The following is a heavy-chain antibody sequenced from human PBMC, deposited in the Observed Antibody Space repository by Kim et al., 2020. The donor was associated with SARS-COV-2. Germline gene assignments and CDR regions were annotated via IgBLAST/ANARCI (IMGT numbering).Heavy chain of an antibody. Sequence: GGSLRLSCAASGFTFSNHDMHWVRQGTGEGLEWVSGIVSEGVTYYPGSVKGRFTISRENAKNSLFLQMNSLRVGDTAVYYCVRGPYSSNFVPNWYFDLWGRGTLVTVSS. J-gene: IGHJ2*01. V-gene: IGHV3-13*01. CDR3: VRGPYSSNFVPNWYFDL. D-gene: IGHD6-13*01. CDR2: IVSEGVT. CDR1: GFTFSNHD.